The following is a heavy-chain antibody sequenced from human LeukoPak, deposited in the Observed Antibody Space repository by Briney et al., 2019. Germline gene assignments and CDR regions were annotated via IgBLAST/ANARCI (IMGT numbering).Heavy chain of an antibody. V-gene: IGHV1-46*01. CDR3: ARAYCTGGVCYTLDY. D-gene: IGHD2-8*02. J-gene: IGHJ4*02. CDR1: GYTFTSYY. CDR2: INPSGGST. Sequence: ASVNLSCKASGYTFTSYYMHWVRQAPGQGLEWMGIINPSGGSTSYAQKFQGRVTMTRDTSTSTVYMELSSLRSEDTAVYYCARAYCTGGVCYTLDYWGQGTLVTVSS.